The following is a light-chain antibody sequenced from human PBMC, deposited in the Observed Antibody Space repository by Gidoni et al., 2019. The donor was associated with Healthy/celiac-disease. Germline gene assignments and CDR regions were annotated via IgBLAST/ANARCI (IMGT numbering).Light chain of an antibody. CDR3: NSRDSSGNHLGHVV. V-gene: IGLV3-19*01. CDR2: GKN. Sequence: SSELTQDPAVSVALGPTVRITCQGDSRRSYYASWYQQKPEQAPELVIYGKNNRPSGIPDRFPGSSSGNTASLTITGAQAEEEADYYCNSRDSSGNHLGHVVFGGGTKLTVL. J-gene: IGLJ2*01. CDR1: SRRSYY.